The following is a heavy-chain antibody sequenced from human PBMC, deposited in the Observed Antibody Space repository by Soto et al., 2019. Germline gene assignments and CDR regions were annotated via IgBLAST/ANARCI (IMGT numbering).Heavy chain of an antibody. CDR3: ASVTRTCISTSCYRYYYGMDV. CDR1: GGSVSSGSYY. D-gene: IGHD2-2*02. J-gene: IGHJ6*02. Sequence: QVQLQESGPGLVKPSETLSLTCTVSGGSVSSGSYYWSWIRQPPGKGLEWIGYIYYSGSTNYNPSLKIRATISVDTSKNQFSLKLSSVTAADTAVYYCASVTRTCISTSCYRYYYGMDVWGQGTTVTVSS. CDR2: IYYSGST. V-gene: IGHV4-61*01.